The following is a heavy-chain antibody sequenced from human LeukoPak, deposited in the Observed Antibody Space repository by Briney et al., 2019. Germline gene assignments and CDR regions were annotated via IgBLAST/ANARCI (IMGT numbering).Heavy chain of an antibody. CDR2: IYYSGST. CDR1: GGSISSYY. Sequence: PSETLSLTCAVSGGSISSYYWSWIRQPPGKGLEWVGYIYYSGSTNYNPSPKSRVTISVDTSMNKFPLKLSSATRADTAAAYFAKDHGNMVRGASGFDYGGQGTLVTVSS. V-gene: IGHV4-59*01. J-gene: IGHJ4*02. CDR3: AKDHGNMVRGASGFDY. D-gene: IGHD3-10*01.